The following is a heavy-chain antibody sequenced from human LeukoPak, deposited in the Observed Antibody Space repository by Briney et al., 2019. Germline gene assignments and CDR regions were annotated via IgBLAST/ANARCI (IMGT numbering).Heavy chain of an antibody. CDR2: ISGSGGDT. D-gene: IGHD6-13*01. CDR3: AKVAPLGSSWYGFNY. CDR1: GFIFSTYA. Sequence: GGSLRLSCAASGFIFSTYAIIWVRQAPGKGLEWVSGISGSGGDTYYADSVKGRFTISRDNSKNTLSLQMDSLRVENTAVYYCAKVAPLGSSWYGFNYWGQGTLVTVSS. V-gene: IGHV3-23*01. J-gene: IGHJ4*02.